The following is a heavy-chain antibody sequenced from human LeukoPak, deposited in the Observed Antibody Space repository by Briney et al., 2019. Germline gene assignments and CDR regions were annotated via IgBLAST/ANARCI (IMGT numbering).Heavy chain of an antibody. CDR1: GFPFSKYW. J-gene: IGHJ4*02. V-gene: IGHV3-7*01. CDR2: IKEDGSKE. CDR3: ARDFEDRGGCYNDY. Sequence: GESLRLSCAASGFPFSKYWMSWVRQAPGQGLEWLADIKEDGSKEYFVDSVKGRFTISRDNAKNSVYLQMNSLRAEDTAVYYCARDFEDRGGCYNDYWGQGTLVIVSS. D-gene: IGHD2-21*02.